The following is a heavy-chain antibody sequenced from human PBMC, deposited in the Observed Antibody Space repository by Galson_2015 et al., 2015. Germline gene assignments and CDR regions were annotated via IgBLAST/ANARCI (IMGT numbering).Heavy chain of an antibody. J-gene: IGHJ4*02. Sequence: SLRLSCAASGFTFSSYGMHWVRQAPGKGLEWVAVISYDGSNKYYADSVKGRFTISRDNSKNTLYLQMNSLRAEDTAVYYCARSEYYYDSSGYPFDYWGQGTLVTVSS. CDR3: ARSEYYYDSSGYPFDY. CDR2: ISYDGSNK. CDR1: GFTFSSYG. V-gene: IGHV3-30*03. D-gene: IGHD3-22*01.